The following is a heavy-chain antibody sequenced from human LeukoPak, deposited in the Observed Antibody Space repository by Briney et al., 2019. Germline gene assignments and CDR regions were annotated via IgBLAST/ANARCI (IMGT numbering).Heavy chain of an antibody. CDR1: GGSISNYY. CDR3: AREGRYRYGYNEYHLYMDI. D-gene: IGHD5-18*01. CDR2: IYYSGRT. J-gene: IGHJ6*03. V-gene: IGHV4-59*12. Sequence: SETLSLTCTVSGGSISNYYWSWIRQPPGKGLEWIGYIYYSGRTRYNPSLKSPVTISVDTSKNQFSLRLSSVTAAETAVYYCAREGRYRYGYNEYHLYMDIWGKGTTVTVSS.